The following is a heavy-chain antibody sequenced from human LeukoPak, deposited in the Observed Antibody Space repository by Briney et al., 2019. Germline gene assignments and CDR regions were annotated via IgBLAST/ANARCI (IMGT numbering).Heavy chain of an antibody. CDR2: IIPIFGTA. Sequence: SVKVSCKASGGTFSSYAISWVRQAPGQGLEWMGGIIPIFGTANYAQKFQGRVTITADKSTSTAYMELSSLRSEDTAVYYCARDNSVRDEAWWFYPWGQGTLVTVSS. CDR1: GGTFSSYA. V-gene: IGHV1-69*06. CDR3: ARDNSVRDEAWWFYP. D-gene: IGHD5-24*01. J-gene: IGHJ5*02.